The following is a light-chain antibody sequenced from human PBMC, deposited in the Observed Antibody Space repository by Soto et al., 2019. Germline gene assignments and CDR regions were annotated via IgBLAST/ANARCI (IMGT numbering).Light chain of an antibody. V-gene: IGKV3-15*01. CDR2: GAS. Sequence: EIVMTQSPATLSVSPGERVTLSCRASQSVSRSLAWYQQKPGQAPRLLIYGASTRATGIPARFSGSRSGTEFTLTISSLQSEDFAVYYCQQYNNWPPFTFGPGTKVDIK. CDR1: QSVSRS. CDR3: QQYNNWPPFT. J-gene: IGKJ3*01.